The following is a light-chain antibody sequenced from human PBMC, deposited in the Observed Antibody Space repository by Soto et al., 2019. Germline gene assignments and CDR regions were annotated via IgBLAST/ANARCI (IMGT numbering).Light chain of an antibody. CDR2: DAS. CDR3: QQYDNLPRIT. Sequence: DIQMTQSPSSLTASVGDRVTITCQASQDISNYLNWYQQKPGKAPKLLIYDASNLETGVPSRFSRSGSGTDFTFTISSLQPEDIATYYCQQYDNLPRITFGQGTRLEI. J-gene: IGKJ5*01. V-gene: IGKV1-33*01. CDR1: QDISNY.